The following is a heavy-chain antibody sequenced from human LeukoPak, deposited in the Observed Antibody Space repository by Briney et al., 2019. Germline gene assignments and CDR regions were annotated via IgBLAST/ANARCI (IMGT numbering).Heavy chain of an antibody. CDR2: IWYDGSNK. D-gene: IGHD6-6*01. V-gene: IGHV3-33*01. CDR3: ARDLGYSSSSGLDY. J-gene: IGHJ4*02. CDR1: GFTFSSYG. Sequence: PGRSLRLSCAASGFTFSSYGMHWVRQAPGKGLEGVAVIWYDGSNKYYADSVKGRFTISRDNSKNTLYLQMNSVRAEHTAVYYSARDLGYSSSSGLDYWGQGTLVTVSS.